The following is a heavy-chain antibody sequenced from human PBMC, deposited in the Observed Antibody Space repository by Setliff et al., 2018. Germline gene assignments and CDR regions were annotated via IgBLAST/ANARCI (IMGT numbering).Heavy chain of an antibody. CDR2: VPSSGGTAT. V-gene: IGHV3-23*01. CDR1: GFTFSRYA. J-gene: IGHJ4*02. D-gene: IGHD2-15*01. Sequence: PGGSLRLSCSASGFTFSRYAMSWVRQAPGKGLEWVSSVPSSGGTATYYADSVKGRFTISRDNSKNTLYLQMNSLRAEDTAVYYCAKYTRVVTTTCFDYWGQGTLVTVSS. CDR3: AKYTRVVTTTCFDY.